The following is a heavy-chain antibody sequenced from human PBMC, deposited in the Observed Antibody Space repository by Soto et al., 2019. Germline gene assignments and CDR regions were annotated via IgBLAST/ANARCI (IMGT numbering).Heavy chain of an antibody. Sequence: GASVKVSCKASGGTFSSYAISWVRQAPGQGLEWMGGIIPIFGTANYAQKFQGRVTITADESTSTAYMELSSLRSEDTAVYYCASRGRRYDQYYFDYWGQGTLVTVST. D-gene: IGHD5-12*01. CDR2: IIPIFGTA. CDR3: ASRGRRYDQYYFDY. V-gene: IGHV1-69*13. CDR1: GGTFSSYA. J-gene: IGHJ4*02.